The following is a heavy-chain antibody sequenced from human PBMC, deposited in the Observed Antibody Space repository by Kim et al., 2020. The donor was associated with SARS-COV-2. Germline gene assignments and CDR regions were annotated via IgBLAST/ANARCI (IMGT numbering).Heavy chain of an antibody. CDR2: ITFKEGNT. V-gene: IGHV1-18*01. CDR1: GYTFPSYG. CDR3: ARVWERTPGIWGPDYYLDV. J-gene: IGHJ6*03. D-gene: IGHD1-1*01. Sequence: ASVKVSCKASGYTFPSYGISWVRQAPGQGLEWMGWITFKEGNTNYAQHLQGRVTLTTDTSTSTGYMELRSLRSDDTAVYYCARVWERTPGIWGPDYYLDVWGKGTTVTVSS.